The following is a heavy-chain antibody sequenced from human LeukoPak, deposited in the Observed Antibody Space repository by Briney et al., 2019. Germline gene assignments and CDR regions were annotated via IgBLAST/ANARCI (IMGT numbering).Heavy chain of an antibody. CDR3: AKDGGCSSTTCYSPYYFDY. Sequence: GRSLRLSCAASGFTFSSYGMHWVRQAPGKGLEWVAVVSYDGSNKYYADSVKGRFTISRVNSKNTLYLQMNSLRAEDTAVYYCAKDGGCSSTTCYSPYYFDYWGQGTLVTVSS. J-gene: IGHJ4*02. CDR1: GFTFSSYG. V-gene: IGHV3-30*18. CDR2: VSYDGSNK. D-gene: IGHD2-2*01.